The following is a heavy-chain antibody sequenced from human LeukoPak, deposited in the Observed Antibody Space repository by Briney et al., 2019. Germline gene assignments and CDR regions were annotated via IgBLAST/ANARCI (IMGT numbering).Heavy chain of an antibody. CDR2: ISYDGSNK. J-gene: IGHJ2*01. Sequence: PGGSLRLSCAASGFTFSSYAMHWVRQAPGKGLKWVAVISYDGSNKYYADSVKGRFTISRDSSKNTLFLHMNTLRAEDTAIYYCAKDRTVGASYWYFDLWGRGTLVTVSS. D-gene: IGHD1-26*01. CDR1: GFTFSSYA. V-gene: IGHV3-30*04. CDR3: AKDRTVGASYWYFDL.